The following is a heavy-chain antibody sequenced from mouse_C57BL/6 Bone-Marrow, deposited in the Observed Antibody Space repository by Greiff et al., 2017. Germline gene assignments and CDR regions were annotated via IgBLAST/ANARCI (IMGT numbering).Heavy chain of an antibody. CDR3: ARWGYYDYDAGLYYYAMDY. D-gene: IGHD2-4*01. J-gene: IGHJ4*01. V-gene: IGHV1-42*01. CDR1: GYSFTGYY. Sequence: VQLKESGPELVKPGASVKISCKASGYSFTGYYMNWVKQSPEKSLEWIGEINPSTGGTTYNQKFKAKATLTVDKSSSTAYMQLKSLTSEDSAVYYCARWGYYDYDAGLYYYAMDYWGQGTSVTVSS. CDR2: INPSTGGT.